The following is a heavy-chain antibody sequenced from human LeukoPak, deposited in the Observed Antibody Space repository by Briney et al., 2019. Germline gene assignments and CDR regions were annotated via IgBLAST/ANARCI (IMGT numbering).Heavy chain of an antibody. CDR3: ARDPTIFGVATSGDY. D-gene: IGHD3-3*01. J-gene: IGHJ4*02. V-gene: IGHV4-30-2*01. CDR1: GGSISSGGYY. Sequence: SETLSLTCTVSGGSISSGGYYWSWIRQPPGKGLEWIGYIYHSGSTYYNPSLKSRVTISVDRSKNQFSLKLSSVTAADTAVYYCARDPTIFGVATSGDYWGQGTLVTVSS. CDR2: IYHSGST.